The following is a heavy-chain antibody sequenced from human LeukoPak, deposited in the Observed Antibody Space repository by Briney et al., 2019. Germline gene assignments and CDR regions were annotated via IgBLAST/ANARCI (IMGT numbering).Heavy chain of an antibody. CDR3: ARVLSGRGSLYSYYYYMDV. J-gene: IGHJ6*03. V-gene: IGHV3-53*01. D-gene: IGHD3-10*01. CDR1: GFTVSSNY. CDR2: IYSGGRT. Sequence: PGGSLRLSCAASGFTVSSNYMSWVRQAPGKGLEWVSVIYSGGRTYYGDSGKGRFTFSRDNSKNTLYLQMNSLRAEDTAVYYCARVLSGRGSLYSYYYYMDVWGEGTTVTISS.